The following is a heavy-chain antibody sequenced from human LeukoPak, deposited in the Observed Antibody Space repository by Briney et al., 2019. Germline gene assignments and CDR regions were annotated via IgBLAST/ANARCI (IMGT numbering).Heavy chain of an antibody. CDR2: ISNGKT. CDR1: GFPFSSHA. Sequence: GGSLRLSCAASGFPFSSHAMSWVRQPPGKGLEWVAAISNGKTYYANSVRGRFAISRDDSTNTVYLHMNSLRDEDTALYHCVREAGYCAPVCVKTNWFDPWGQGTLVTVSS. J-gene: IGHJ5*02. D-gene: IGHD2-15*01. V-gene: IGHV3-23*01. CDR3: VREAGYCAPVCVKTNWFDP.